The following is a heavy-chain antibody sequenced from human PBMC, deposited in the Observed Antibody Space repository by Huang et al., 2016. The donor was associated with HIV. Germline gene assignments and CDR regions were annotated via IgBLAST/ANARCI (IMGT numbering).Heavy chain of an antibody. J-gene: IGHJ4*02. CDR2: IAYDVRSK. Sequence: QVQLVESGGGVVQPGGSLSPSCAAHGFIFSGYGKHWVSPAPGKVLEWVAIIAYDVRSKYYADTVKGRFGNSREKFQKTVDLHGRSLKPDDTAVYFCAGGSCHDSLTGPIEDFDYWGQGALVTVSS. V-gene: IGHV3-30*19. CDR3: AGGSCHDSLTGPIEDFDY. D-gene: IGHD3-9*01. CDR1: GFIFSGYG.